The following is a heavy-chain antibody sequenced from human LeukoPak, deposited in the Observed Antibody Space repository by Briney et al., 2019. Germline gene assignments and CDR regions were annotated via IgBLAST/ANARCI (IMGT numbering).Heavy chain of an antibody. Sequence: PGKSLRLSCAASGFNFSTYGMHWVRQAPGKGLEWVAVIWFDGRNKYYADSVRGRFTISRDNSRNTLILQMNSLRVEDTAIYYCASLISLVRGVPVDFWGLGTLVTVSS. CDR3: ASLISLVRGVPVDF. D-gene: IGHD3-10*01. CDR1: GFNFSTYG. V-gene: IGHV3-33*01. J-gene: IGHJ4*02. CDR2: IWFDGRNK.